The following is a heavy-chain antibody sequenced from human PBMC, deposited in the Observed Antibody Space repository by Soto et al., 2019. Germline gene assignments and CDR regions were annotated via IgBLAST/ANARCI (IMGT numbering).Heavy chain of an antibody. Sequence: GASVKVSCKASGFTFTNSAMQWVRQARGQRLEWIGWIVVGSGDTNYAQKFQERVTFTRDMSTSTAYMELSSLRSEDTAVYYCARKSDYYYGMDVWGQGTTVTVSS. CDR1: GFTFTNSA. J-gene: IGHJ6*02. CDR3: ARKSDYYYGMDV. V-gene: IGHV1-58*02. CDR2: IVVGSGDT.